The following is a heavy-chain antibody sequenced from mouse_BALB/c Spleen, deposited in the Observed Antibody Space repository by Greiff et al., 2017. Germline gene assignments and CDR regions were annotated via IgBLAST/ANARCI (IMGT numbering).Heavy chain of an antibody. CDR3: ARYGNYEGAY. D-gene: IGHD2-1*01. CDR2: IDPENGNT. CDR1: GFNINDYY. Sequence: EEKLVESGAELVRPGALVKLSCKASGFNINDYYMHWVKQRPEQGLEWIGWIDPENGNTIYDPKFQGKASITADTSSNTAYLQLSSLTSEDTAVYYCARYGNYEGAYWGQGNLVTVSA. V-gene: IGHV14-1*02. J-gene: IGHJ3*01.